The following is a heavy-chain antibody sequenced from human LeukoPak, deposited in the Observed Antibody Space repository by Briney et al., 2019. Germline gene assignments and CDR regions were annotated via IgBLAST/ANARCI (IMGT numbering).Heavy chain of an antibody. CDR1: GFSFSNYW. D-gene: IGHD4/OR15-4a*01. J-gene: IGHJ4*02. Sequence: GGSLRLSCAASGFSFSNYWMSWVRQAPGKGLEWVANIKQDGSETYYGDSVKGRFTISRDNAKNSLYLQMNSLRAEDTALYYCASTLKRDYWGQGTLVTVSS. V-gene: IGHV3-7*01. CDR3: ASTLKRDY. CDR2: IKQDGSET.